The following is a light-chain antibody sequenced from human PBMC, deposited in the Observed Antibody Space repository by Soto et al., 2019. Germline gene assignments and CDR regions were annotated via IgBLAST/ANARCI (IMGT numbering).Light chain of an antibody. CDR2: DND. V-gene: IGLV1-51*01. CDR3: GTWDTSLSAVL. CDR1: SSNIGNNY. Sequence: QSVLTQPPSVSAAPGQKVTISCSGSSSNIGNNYVSWYQQIPGTAPKLLIYDNDKRPSGIPDRFSGSKSGTSATLGITGLQTGDEADYYCGTWDTSLSAVLLGGGTKLTVL. J-gene: IGLJ2*01.